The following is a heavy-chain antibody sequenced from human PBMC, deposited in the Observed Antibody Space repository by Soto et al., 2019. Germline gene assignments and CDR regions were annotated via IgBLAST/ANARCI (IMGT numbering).Heavy chain of an antibody. Sequence: EVQLLESGGGLVQPGGSLRLSCAASGFSFSSFVMSWVRQAPGKGLEWVSGISGSGGSTYNADSVKGRFTISRDNSKNTLYLQMNSLRAEDTAVYYCAKHPYIAITTARFDPWGQGTLVTVSS. J-gene: IGHJ5*02. V-gene: IGHV3-23*01. CDR3: AKHPYIAITTARFDP. D-gene: IGHD3-22*01. CDR1: GFSFSSFV. CDR2: ISGSGGST.